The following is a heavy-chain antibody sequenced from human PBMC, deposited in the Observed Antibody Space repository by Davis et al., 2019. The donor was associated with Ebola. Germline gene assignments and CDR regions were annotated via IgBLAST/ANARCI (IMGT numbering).Heavy chain of an antibody. D-gene: IGHD3-22*01. V-gene: IGHV1-69*04. CDR2: IIPILGIA. CDR3: AGVLYYYDSSGYYYEAFDI. J-gene: IGHJ3*02. Sequence: AASVKVSCKASGYTFTNYAISWVRQAPGQGLEWMGRIIPILGIANYAQKFQGRVTITADKSTSTAYMELSSLRSEDTAVYYCAGVLYYYDSSGYYYEAFDIWGQGTMVTVSS. CDR1: GYTFTNYA.